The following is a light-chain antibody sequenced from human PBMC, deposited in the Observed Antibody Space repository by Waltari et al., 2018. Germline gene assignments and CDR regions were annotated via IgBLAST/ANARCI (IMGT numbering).Light chain of an antibody. Sequence: DIQITKSPSSLSASGGDRVTITCRASQGIKFHLAWYQQKPGKVPKLLIYATSTLPSRGPSRFSGGGDGTDFTLTISSLQPEDVATYYCQKYNGAPQTFGQGTKVEIK. CDR3: QKYNGAPQT. V-gene: IGKV1-27*01. CDR1: QGIKFH. J-gene: IGKJ1*01. CDR2: ATS.